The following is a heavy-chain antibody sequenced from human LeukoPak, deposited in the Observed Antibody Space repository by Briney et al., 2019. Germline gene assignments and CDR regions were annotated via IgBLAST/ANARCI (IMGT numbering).Heavy chain of an antibody. V-gene: IGHV3-7*01. CDR2: IKEDGSEK. CDR3: ARVRWEVISSGYYDFDY. J-gene: IGHJ4*02. Sequence: GGSLRLSCAASGFTFSRYWMNWVRQAPGKGLEWVANIKEDGSEKYYVESVKGRFTISRDNAKNSLYLQMNSLRAEDTAVYYCARVRWEVISSGYYDFDYWGQGTLVTVSS. D-gene: IGHD3-22*01. CDR1: GFTFSRYW.